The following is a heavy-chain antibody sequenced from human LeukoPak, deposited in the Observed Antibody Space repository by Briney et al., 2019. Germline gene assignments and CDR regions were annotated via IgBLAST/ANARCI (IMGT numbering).Heavy chain of an antibody. V-gene: IGHV1-18*01. CDR1: GYTFTSYG. J-gene: IGHJ4*02. D-gene: IGHD3-3*01. CDR3: ASSERSFGVVITAPIDY. CDR2: ISAYNGNT. Sequence: ASVKVSCKASGYTFTSYGISWVRQAPGQGLEWMGWISAYNGNTNYAQKLQGRVTMTTDTSTSTAYMELRSLRSDDTAVYYCASSERSFGVVITAPIDYWGQGTLVTVSS.